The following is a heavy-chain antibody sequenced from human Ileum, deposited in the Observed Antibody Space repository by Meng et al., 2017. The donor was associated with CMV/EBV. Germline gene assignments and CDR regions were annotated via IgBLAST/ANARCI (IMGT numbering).Heavy chain of an antibody. V-gene: IGHV1-69*05. CDR2: IIPIFDTA. CDR1: GGTFSSYA. D-gene: IGHD3-9*01. J-gene: IGHJ6*02. Sequence: SVKVSCKASGGTFSSYAISWVRQAPGQGLEWMGGIIPIFDTAKYAQKFQGRVTITTDESTSTVYMELSSLRSEDTAVYYCASGLRSYDLLTYDHYYQMDVWGQGTTVTVSS. CDR3: ASGLRSYDLLTYDHYYQMDV.